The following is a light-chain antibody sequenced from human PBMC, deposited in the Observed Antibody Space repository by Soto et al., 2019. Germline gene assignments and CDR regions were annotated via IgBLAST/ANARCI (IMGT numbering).Light chain of an antibody. CDR1: QSVSSY. CDR2: DAS. Sequence: EIVLTQSPATLSLSPGERATLSCRASQSVSSYLAWYQQKPGQAPRLLIYDASNRATGIPARFSGSGSGTDFTHTIGSLEPEDFAVYYCQQRSNWPLTFGGGTKVEIK. CDR3: QQRSNWPLT. V-gene: IGKV3-11*01. J-gene: IGKJ4*01.